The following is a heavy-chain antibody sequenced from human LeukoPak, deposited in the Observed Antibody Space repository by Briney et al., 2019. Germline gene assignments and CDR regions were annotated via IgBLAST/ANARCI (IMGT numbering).Heavy chain of an antibody. Sequence: GASVKVSCKTSGYTFTGYFIHWVRQAPGQGLEWMGWINPDSGGTNYAQKFQGRVTMTRDTSISTVYMELSRLRSDDSVMYYCARGRGSWYDSSGSPYIRFDYWGQGTLVTVSS. CDR2: INPDSGGT. CDR1: GYTFTGYF. CDR3: ARGRGSWYDSSGSPYIRFDY. V-gene: IGHV1-2*02. D-gene: IGHD3-22*01. J-gene: IGHJ4*02.